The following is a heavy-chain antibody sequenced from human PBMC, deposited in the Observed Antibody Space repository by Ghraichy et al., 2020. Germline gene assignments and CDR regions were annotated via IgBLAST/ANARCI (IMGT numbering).Heavy chain of an antibody. CDR1: GGSISSYY. D-gene: IGHD3-10*01. CDR2: IYYSGST. CDR3: ARLPLLWFGGYDAFDI. Sequence: SETLSLTCTVSGGSISSYYWSWIRQPPGKGLEWIGYIYYSGSTNYNPSLKSRVTISVDTSKNQFSLKLSSVTAADTAVYYCARLPLLWFGGYDAFDIWGQGTMVTVSS. V-gene: IGHV4-59*08. J-gene: IGHJ3*02.